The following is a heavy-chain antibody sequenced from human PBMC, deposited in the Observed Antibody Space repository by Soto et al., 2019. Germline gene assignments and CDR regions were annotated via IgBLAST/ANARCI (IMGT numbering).Heavy chain of an antibody. V-gene: IGHV3-30*18. CDR1: GFTFSIYG. D-gene: IGHD3-3*01. CDR2: ISYDGSNK. CDR3: AKELVLRGYYFDY. Sequence: GALRLSCAASGFTFSIYGMHLVLRAPGKGLEWVAVISYDGSNKYYADSVKGRFTISRDNSKNTLYLQMNSLRAEDTAVYYCAKELVLRGYYFDYWGQGTLVTVSS. J-gene: IGHJ4*02.